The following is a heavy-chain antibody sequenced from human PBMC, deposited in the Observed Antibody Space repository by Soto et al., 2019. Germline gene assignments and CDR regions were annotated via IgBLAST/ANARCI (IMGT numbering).Heavy chain of an antibody. J-gene: IGHJ6*04. Sequence: EVQLVESGGGLIQPGGSLRLSCAASGFSFSSHSMNWVRQAPGKGLEWVSYISSTSFSIYYADSVKGRFTISRDNAKNSLYLQMNSLRAEDTAVYYCARDQRYGDRYNYYGVDGWGKGTTVTVSS. D-gene: IGHD2-21*02. CDR2: ISSTSFSI. V-gene: IGHV3-48*01. CDR3: ARDQRYGDRYNYYGVDG. CDR1: GFSFSSHS.